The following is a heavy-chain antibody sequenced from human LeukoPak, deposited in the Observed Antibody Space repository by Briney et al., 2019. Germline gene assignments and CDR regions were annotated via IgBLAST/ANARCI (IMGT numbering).Heavy chain of an antibody. Sequence: PSETLSLTCTVSGGSISSGGYYWSWIRQHPGKGLEWIGYIYYSGSTYYNPSLKSRVTISVDTSKSQFSLKLSSVTVADTAVYYCARDVITMVRGVNRNYYYGMDVWGQGTTVTVSS. CDR2: IYYSGST. CDR3: ARDVITMVRGVNRNYYYGMDV. V-gene: IGHV4-31*03. J-gene: IGHJ6*02. D-gene: IGHD3-10*01. CDR1: GGSISSGGYY.